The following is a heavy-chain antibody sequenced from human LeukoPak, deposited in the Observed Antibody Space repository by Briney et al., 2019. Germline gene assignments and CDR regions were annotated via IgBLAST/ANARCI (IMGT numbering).Heavy chain of an antibody. J-gene: IGHJ5*02. Sequence: SETLSLTCTAFGCSISSYYWSWIRQSPGKGLEWIGYIFYSGTTNYNPSLKSRVTISVDTSKNQFSLKLSSVTAADTAVYYCGRHPSAMTGFDPWGQGTLVTVCS. CDR1: GCSISSYY. V-gene: IGHV4-59*08. CDR2: IFYSGTT. CDR3: GRHPSAMTGFDP. D-gene: IGHD2-2*01.